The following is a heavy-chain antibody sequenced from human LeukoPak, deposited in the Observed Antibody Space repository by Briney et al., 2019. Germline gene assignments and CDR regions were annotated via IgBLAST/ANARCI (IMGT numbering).Heavy chain of an antibody. CDR1: GGSISSSSYY. V-gene: IGHV4-39*01. CDR3: ARPAYYYGSADFDY. CDR2: IYYSGST. J-gene: IGHJ4*02. Sequence: SETLSLTCTVSGGSISSSSYYWGWIRQPPGKGLEWMGSIYYSGSTYYNPSLKSRVTISVDTSKNQFSLKLSSVTAAGTAVYYCARPAYYYGSADFDYWGQGTLVTVSS. D-gene: IGHD3-10*01.